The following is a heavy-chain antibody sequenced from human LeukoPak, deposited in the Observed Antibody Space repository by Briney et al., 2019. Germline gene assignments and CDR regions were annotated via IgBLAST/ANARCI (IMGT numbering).Heavy chain of an antibody. CDR1: GFTFSSYG. V-gene: IGHV3-30*02. J-gene: IGHJ6*03. CDR3: AKDRCSNGIGCYYYYMDV. Sequence: GGTLRLSCAASGFTFSSYGMHWVRQAPGKGLEWVAYIQYDGSNEQYADSVKGRFSISRDSSKNILYLQMNSLRAEDTAVYYCAKDRCSNGIGCYYYYMDVWGKGTTVTISS. D-gene: IGHD2-8*01. CDR2: IQYDGSNE.